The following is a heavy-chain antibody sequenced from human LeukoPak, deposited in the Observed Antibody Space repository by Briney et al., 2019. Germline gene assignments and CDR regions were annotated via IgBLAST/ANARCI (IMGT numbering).Heavy chain of an antibody. Sequence: SVKVSCKASGYTFTSYYMHWVRQAPGQGLEWMGGIIPIFGTANYAQKFQGRVTITADESTSTAYMELSSLRSEDTAVYYCARGGGRDILTGLMAPIFDYWGQGTLVTVSS. D-gene: IGHD3-9*01. CDR2: IIPIFGTA. CDR3: ARGGGRDILTGLMAPIFDY. J-gene: IGHJ4*02. CDR1: GYTFTSYY. V-gene: IGHV1-69*13.